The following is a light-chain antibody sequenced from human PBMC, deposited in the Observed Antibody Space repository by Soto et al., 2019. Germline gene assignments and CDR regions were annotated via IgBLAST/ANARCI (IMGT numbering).Light chain of an antibody. V-gene: IGKV3-11*01. CDR3: QQRSNCL. Sequence: EIVLTQSPATLSLSPGERATLSCRASQSVSSYLAWYQQKPGQAPRLLIYDASNRATGIPARFSGSGSGTDFTLTISSLEPEDFAVYYCQQRSNCLFGQGTRLEMK. CDR2: DAS. CDR1: QSVSSY. J-gene: IGKJ5*01.